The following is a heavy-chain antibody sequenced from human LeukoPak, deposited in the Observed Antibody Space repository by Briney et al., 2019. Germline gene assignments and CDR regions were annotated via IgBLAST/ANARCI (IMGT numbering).Heavy chain of an antibody. CDR1: GFTFSNYA. CDR3: AKVGILGATRYFDY. D-gene: IGHD1-26*01. V-gene: IGHV3-23*01. J-gene: IGHJ4*02. Sequence: GGSLRLSCAASGFTFSNYAMTWVRQAPGKGLQWVSAITGSGGSTYYADSVKGRFTISRDNSKNTLYLQMNSLRAEDTAVYYCAKVGILGATRYFDYWGQGTLVTVSS. CDR2: ITGSGGST.